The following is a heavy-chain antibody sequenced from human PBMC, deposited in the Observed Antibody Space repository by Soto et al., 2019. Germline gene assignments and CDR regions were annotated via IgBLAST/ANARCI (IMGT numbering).Heavy chain of an antibody. Sequence: ASVKVSCKASGYSFTGNSMPWVRQAPGQGLEWLGWINPNNGNTNYAQKFQGRVTITRDTSASTAYMDLSSLRSDDTAVYYCARDLSIRGSYLLQWGQGTLFTVPS. CDR1: GYSFTGNS. CDR2: INPNNGNT. V-gene: IGHV1-2*02. J-gene: IGHJ4*02. D-gene: IGHD3-16*02. CDR3: ARDLSIRGSYLLQ.